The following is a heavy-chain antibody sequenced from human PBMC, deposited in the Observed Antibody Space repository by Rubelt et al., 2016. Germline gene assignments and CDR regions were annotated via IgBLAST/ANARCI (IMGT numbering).Heavy chain of an antibody. CDR3: AKDGLTSGWY. J-gene: IGHJ4*02. Sequence: QVQLVESGGGVVQPGGSLRLSCAASGFTFSNYGMHWVRQAPGRGLEWVAFIRYDGSNQYYAESVKGRFTISRDYSKNTLYLQMNSLRVEDTAVYYCAKDGLTSGWYWGQGTLVTVSS. D-gene: IGHD6-19*01. CDR1: GFTFSNYG. CDR2: IRYDGSNQ. V-gene: IGHV3-30*02.